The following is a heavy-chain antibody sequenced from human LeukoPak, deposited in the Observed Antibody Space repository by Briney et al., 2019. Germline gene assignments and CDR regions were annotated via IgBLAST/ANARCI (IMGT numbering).Heavy chain of an antibody. V-gene: IGHV4-4*07. Sequence: SETLSLTCTVSGGSISTYYWSWIRQPAGKGLEWIGRIYTSGSTNYNPSLKSRVTMSVDTSKNHFSLNLNSVTAADTAVYYCARDGYCDSSRALDYWGQGTLVTVSS. CDR3: ARDGYCDSSRALDY. CDR2: IYTSGST. J-gene: IGHJ4*02. CDR1: GGSISTYY. D-gene: IGHD2-2*03.